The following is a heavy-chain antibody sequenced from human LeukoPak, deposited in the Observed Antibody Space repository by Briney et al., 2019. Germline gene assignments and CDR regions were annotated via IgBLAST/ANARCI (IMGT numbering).Heavy chain of an antibody. Sequence: PGGSLRLSCAASGFTFSGYGMHWVRQAPGKGLEWVAVISYDGSNKYYADSVKGRFTISRDNSKNTLYLQMNSLRAEDTAVYYCAKDRPYSSSWPYYFDYWGQGTLVTVSS. V-gene: IGHV3-30*18. CDR2: ISYDGSNK. CDR3: AKDRPYSSSWPYYFDY. J-gene: IGHJ4*02. D-gene: IGHD6-13*01. CDR1: GFTFSGYG.